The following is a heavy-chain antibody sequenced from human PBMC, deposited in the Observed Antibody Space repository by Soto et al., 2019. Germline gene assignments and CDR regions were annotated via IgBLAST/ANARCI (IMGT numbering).Heavy chain of an antibody. V-gene: IGHV1-18*01. D-gene: IGHD6-13*01. CDR3: ARVAAAAGTYFHYYYGMDV. Sequence: QVQLVQSGAEVKKPGASVKVSCKASGYTFTSYGISWVRQAPGQGLEWMGWISAYNGNTNYAQKLQGRVTMNTDTSTSTAYMELRSLRSDDTAVYYCARVAAAAGTYFHYYYGMDVWGQGTTVTVSS. CDR1: GYTFTSYG. CDR2: ISAYNGNT. J-gene: IGHJ6*02.